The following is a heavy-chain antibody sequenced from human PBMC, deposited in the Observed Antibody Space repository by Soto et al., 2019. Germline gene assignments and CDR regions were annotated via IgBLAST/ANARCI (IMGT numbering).Heavy chain of an antibody. CDR3: ARDGGYSGYDYAFDI. CDR2: ISSSGSTI. CDR1: GFTFSSYE. V-gene: IGHV3-48*03. J-gene: IGHJ3*02. Sequence: GESLKISCAASGFTFSSYEMNWVRQAPGKGLEWVSYISSSGSTIYYADSVKGRFTISRDNAKNSLYLQMNSLRAEDTAVYYCARDGGYSGYDYAFDIWGQGTMVTVSS. D-gene: IGHD5-12*01.